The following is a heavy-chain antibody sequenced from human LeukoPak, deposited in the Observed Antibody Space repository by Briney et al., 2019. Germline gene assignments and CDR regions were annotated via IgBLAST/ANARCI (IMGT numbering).Heavy chain of an antibody. J-gene: IGHJ4*02. CDR3: ARDPGSWYPDY. CDR2: ISSSSSYT. Sequence: GGSLRLSCAASGFTFSDYYMSWIRQAPGKGLEWVSHISSSSSYTNYADSVKGRFTISRDNAKNSLYLQMNSLRAEDTAVYYCARDPGSWYPDYWGQGTLVTVSS. CDR1: GFTFSDYY. D-gene: IGHD6-13*01. V-gene: IGHV3-11*06.